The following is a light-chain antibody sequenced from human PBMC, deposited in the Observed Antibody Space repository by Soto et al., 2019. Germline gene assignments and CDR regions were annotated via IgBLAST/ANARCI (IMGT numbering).Light chain of an antibody. CDR1: QAIYNY. J-gene: IGKJ4*01. CDR2: AAS. Sequence: DIQMTQSPSSLSASVGDRVTITCRASQAIYNYLAWYQQKPGKVPTLLISAASTLQSGVPSRFSGSGSGTDFTLTSSSLQPEDDATYYCQKFSAVPTFGGGTKVEI. CDR3: QKFSAVPT. V-gene: IGKV1-27*01.